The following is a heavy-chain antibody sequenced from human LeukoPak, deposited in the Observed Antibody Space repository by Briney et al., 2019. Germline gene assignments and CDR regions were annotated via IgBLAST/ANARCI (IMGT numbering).Heavy chain of an antibody. D-gene: IGHD3-10*01. CDR1: GGSISSYY. J-gene: IGHJ5*02. V-gene: IGHV4-4*07. CDR3: ARDSYYYGSGSPLWGWFDP. CDR2: IYTSGST. Sequence: SETLSLTCTVSGGSISSYYWSWIRQPAGKGLEWIGRIYTSGSTNYNPSLKSRVTMSVDTSKNQFSLKLSSVTAADTAVYYCARDSYYYGSGSPLWGWFDPWGQGTLVTVSS.